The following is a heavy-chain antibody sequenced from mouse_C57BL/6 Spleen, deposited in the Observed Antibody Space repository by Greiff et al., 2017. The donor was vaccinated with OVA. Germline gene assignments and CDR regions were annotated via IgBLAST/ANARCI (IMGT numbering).Heavy chain of an antibody. CDR1: GYTFTSYW. CDR3: SRLNYGSSGAMDY. D-gene: IGHD1-1*01. CDR2: IDPSDSYT. V-gene: IGHV1-69*01. J-gene: IGHJ4*01. Sequence: QVQLQQPGAELVMPGASVKLSCKASGYTFTSYWMHWVKQRPGQGLEWIGEIDPSDSYTNYNQKFKGKSTLTVDKSSNTAYMQHSSLTSADSAVYYYSRLNYGSSGAMDYWGQGTSVTVSS.